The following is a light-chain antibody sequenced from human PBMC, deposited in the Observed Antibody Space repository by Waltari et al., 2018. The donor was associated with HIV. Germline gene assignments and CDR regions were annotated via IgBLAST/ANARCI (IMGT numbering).Light chain of an antibody. CDR3: QSYDRGLSGPV. J-gene: IGLJ2*01. V-gene: IGLV1-40*01. Sequence: QSVLRQPPSVSGAPGQRVTLSCVGSTSNLGAGYDVHWYQHVPGTGPKLLIYSDTKRPSGVPDRFSGSKSGTSCFLAIPGLQADDEADYYCQSYDRGLSGPVFGGVTKLTVL. CDR2: SDT. CDR1: TSNLGAGYD.